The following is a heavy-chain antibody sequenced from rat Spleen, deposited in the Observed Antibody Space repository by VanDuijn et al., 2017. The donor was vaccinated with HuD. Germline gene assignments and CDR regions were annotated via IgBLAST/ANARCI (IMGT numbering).Heavy chain of an antibody. CDR2: IIYDGSRT. V-gene: IGHV5-29*01. J-gene: IGHJ2*01. Sequence: ELQLVESGGGLVQPGRSLKLSCAASGFTFSNHGMAWVRQAPTKGLEWVATIIYDGSRTYYRDSVEGRFTISRDNAKNTLYLQMDSLRSEDTATYHCASHRHYSVYVMDAWGQGVMVTVSS. D-gene: IGHD1-1*01. CDR3: ASHRHYSVYVMDA. CDR1: GFTFSNHG.